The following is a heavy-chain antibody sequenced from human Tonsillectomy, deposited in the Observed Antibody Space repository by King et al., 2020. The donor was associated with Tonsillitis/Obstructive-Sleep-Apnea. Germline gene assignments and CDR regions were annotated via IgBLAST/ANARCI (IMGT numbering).Heavy chain of an antibody. J-gene: IGHJ4*02. CDR3: ARVDASGSYYSGSFDC. CDR1: GYSFTNYW. CDR2: IYPGDSDT. Sequence: VQLVESGVEVKKPGESLKISCKGSGYSFTNYWIGWVRQMPGKGLEWMGNIYPGDSDTRYSPSFQGQVTIPAAKSISTAYLQWSSLKASDTAMYYCARVDASGSYYSGSFDCCGQGTLVTVSS. V-gene: IGHV5-51*03. D-gene: IGHD3-22*01.